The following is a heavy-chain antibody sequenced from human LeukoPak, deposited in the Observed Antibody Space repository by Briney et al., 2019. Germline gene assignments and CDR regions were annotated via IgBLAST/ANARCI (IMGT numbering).Heavy chain of an antibody. CDR1: GGSISSYY. V-gene: IGHV4-59*01. CDR2: IYYSGST. Sequence: NPSETLSLTCTVSGGSISSYYWSWIRQPPGKGLEWIGYIYYSGSTNYNPSLKSRVTISVETSKNQFSLKLSSVTAADTAVYYCARTVKKLRGVVIILEASDIWGEGTMVTVSS. CDR3: ARTVKKLRGVVIILEASDI. J-gene: IGHJ3*02. D-gene: IGHD3-3*01.